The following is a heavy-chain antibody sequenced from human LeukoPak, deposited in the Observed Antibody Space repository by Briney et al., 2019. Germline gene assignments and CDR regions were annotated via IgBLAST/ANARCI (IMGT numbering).Heavy chain of an antibody. CDR1: GFTFSSYA. CDR3: AKGTYYYGSGSYPFDY. Sequence: GGSLRLSCAASGFTFSSYAMSWVRQAPGKGLGWVSAISGSGGSTYYADSVKGRFTISRDNSKNTLYLQMNSLRAEDTAVYYCAKGTYYYGSGSYPFDYWGQGTLVTVSS. J-gene: IGHJ4*02. D-gene: IGHD3-10*01. V-gene: IGHV3-23*01. CDR2: ISGSGGST.